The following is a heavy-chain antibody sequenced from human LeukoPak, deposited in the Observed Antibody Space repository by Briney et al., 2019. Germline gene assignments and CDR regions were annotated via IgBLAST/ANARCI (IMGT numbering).Heavy chain of an antibody. CDR2: ISSSSSYI. J-gene: IGHJ3*02. CDR3: ARGVYGVEDAFDI. D-gene: IGHD3-3*01. V-gene: IGHV3-21*01. Sequence: PAGSLRLSCAASGFTFRSYSMNWVRQAPGKGLEWVSSISSSSSYIYYADSVKGRFTISRDNAKNSLYLQMNRLRAEDTAVYYCARGVYGVEDAFDIWGQGTMVTVSS. CDR1: GFTFRSYS.